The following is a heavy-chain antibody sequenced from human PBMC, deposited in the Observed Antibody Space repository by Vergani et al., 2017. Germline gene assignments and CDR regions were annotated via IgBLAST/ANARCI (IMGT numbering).Heavy chain of an antibody. V-gene: IGHV3-21*01. J-gene: IGHJ6*03. Sequence: EVQLVESGGGLVKPGGSLRLSCAASGFTFSSYSMNWVRQAPGKGLEWVSSISSSSSYIYYADSVKGRFTISRDNAKNSLYLQMNSLRAEDTAVYYCARCPYCGGDCYRYYYYMDVWGKGTTVTVSS. CDR1: GFTFSSYS. CDR3: ARCPYCGGDCYRYYYYMDV. D-gene: IGHD2-21*02. CDR2: ISSSSSYI.